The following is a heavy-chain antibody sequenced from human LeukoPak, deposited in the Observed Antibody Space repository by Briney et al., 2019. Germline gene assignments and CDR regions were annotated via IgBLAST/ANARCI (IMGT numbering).Heavy chain of an antibody. J-gene: IGHJ5*02. CDR1: GYTFGNYD. V-gene: IGHV1-8*03. CDR3: ARGFRGAAAGTLDP. CDR2: INPDSGDT. Sequence: ASVKVSCEASGYTFGNYDIHWVRQATGQGPEWMGWINPDSGDTGYAQKFQGRVTITRNTSIRTAYMELSSLRSEDTAFYYCARGFRGAAAGTLDPWGQGTLVTVSS. D-gene: IGHD6-13*01.